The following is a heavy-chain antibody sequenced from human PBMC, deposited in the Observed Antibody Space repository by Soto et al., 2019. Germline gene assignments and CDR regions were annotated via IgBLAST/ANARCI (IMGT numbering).Heavy chain of an antibody. Sequence: QVQLVQSGAEVKKPGSSVKVSCMSSGGSFSGYVFTWVRQAPGQGLEWMGRIIPVHNITNYAESLQGRVTISADTSSSTTYMESSTLRSDDTAVYFCGRAKSIFGIVTDVYDIWGQGTKVIVSS. D-gene: IGHD3-3*01. CDR2: IIPVHNIT. CDR1: GGSFSGYV. CDR3: GRAKSIFGIVTDVYDI. J-gene: IGHJ3*02. V-gene: IGHV1-69*04.